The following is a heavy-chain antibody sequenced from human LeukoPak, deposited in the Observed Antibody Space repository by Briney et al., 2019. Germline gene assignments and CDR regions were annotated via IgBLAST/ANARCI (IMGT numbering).Heavy chain of an antibody. Sequence: SQTLSLTCAISGDSVSSNSGAWIWIRQSPSRGLEWLGKTYYRSKWYNDYAVSVKSRITINPDTSKNQFSLHLNSVTPEDTAVYYCARSLWGGAFDIWGQGTMVAVSS. CDR3: ARSLWGGAFDI. J-gene: IGHJ3*02. V-gene: IGHV6-1*01. CDR2: TYYRSKWYN. CDR1: GDSVSSNSGA. D-gene: IGHD3-16*01.